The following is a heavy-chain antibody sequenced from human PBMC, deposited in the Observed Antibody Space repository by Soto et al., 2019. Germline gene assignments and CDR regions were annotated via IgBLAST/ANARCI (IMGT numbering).Heavy chain of an antibody. CDR2: ISGSGGST. CDR1: GFTFSSYA. D-gene: IGHD6-6*01. CDR3: AKVVEARLAARFPFAFDY. J-gene: IGHJ4*02. V-gene: IGHV3-23*01. Sequence: GGSLRLSCAASGFTFSSYAMSWVRQAPGKGLEWVSAISGSGGSTYYADSVKGRFTISRDNSKNTLYLQMNSLRAEDTAVYYCAKVVEARLAARFPFAFDYWGQGTLVTVSS.